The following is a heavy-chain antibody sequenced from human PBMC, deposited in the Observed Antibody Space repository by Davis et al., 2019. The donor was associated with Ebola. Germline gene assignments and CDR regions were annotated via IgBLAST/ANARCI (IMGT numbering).Heavy chain of an antibody. CDR3: ARGRDCSSTSCYIFRVTYFDY. CDR1: GGSFSGYY. CDR2: INHSGST. Sequence: SETLSLTCAVYGGSFSGYYWNWIRQPPGKGLEWIGEINHSGSTNYNPSLKSRVTISVDTSKNQFSLKLSSVTAADTAVYYCARGRDCSSTSCYIFRVTYFDYWGQGTLVTVSS. V-gene: IGHV4-34*01. J-gene: IGHJ4*02. D-gene: IGHD2-2*02.